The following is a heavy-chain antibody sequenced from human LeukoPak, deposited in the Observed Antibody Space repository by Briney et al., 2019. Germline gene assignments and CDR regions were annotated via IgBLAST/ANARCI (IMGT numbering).Heavy chain of an antibody. V-gene: IGHV3-48*02. J-gene: IGHJ4*02. CDR2: ISSSSSAI. CDR3: VRDHYYSFDY. D-gene: IGHD2/OR15-2a*01. CDR1: GFTFSSYS. Sequence: GGSLRLSCAASGFTFSSYSMNWVRQAPGKGLEWISYISSSSSAIYYADSVKGRSTISRDNAKNSLYLQMNSLGDGDTAVYYCVRDHYYSFDYWGQGTLVTVSS.